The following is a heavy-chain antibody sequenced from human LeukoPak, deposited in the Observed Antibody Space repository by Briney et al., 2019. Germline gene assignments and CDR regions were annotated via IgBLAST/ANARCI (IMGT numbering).Heavy chain of an antibody. CDR1: RYTFTSYG. CDR3: ARQGELRYSDWLPDDY. Sequence: SVQVSCKGYRYTFTSYGISGVRQAPAPGVECMGWISAYNGNTNYAQKLQGRVPMTTDTSTSTAYMELRSLRSDDTAVYYCARQGELRYSDWLPDDYWGRGSQLTDSS. J-gene: IGHJ4*02. V-gene: IGHV1-18*01. D-gene: IGHD3-9*01. CDR2: ISAYNGNT.